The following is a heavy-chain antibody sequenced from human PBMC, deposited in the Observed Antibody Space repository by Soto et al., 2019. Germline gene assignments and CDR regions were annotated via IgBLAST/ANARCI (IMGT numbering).Heavy chain of an antibody. Sequence: PGEALKISCKGSGYSFTSYWIGWVRQMPGKGLEWMGIIYPGDSDTRYSPSFRGQVTISADKSISTAYLQWSSLKASDTAMYYCARLLGYCSSTSCYAEGDYYYYMDVWGKRTTVTVSS. V-gene: IGHV5-51*01. D-gene: IGHD2-2*01. J-gene: IGHJ6*03. CDR2: IYPGDSDT. CDR1: GYSFTSYW. CDR3: ARLLGYCSSTSCYAEGDYYYYMDV.